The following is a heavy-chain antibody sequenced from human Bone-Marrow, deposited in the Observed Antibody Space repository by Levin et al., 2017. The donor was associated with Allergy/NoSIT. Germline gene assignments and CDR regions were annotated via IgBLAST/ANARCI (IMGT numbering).Heavy chain of an antibody. V-gene: IGHV4-4*02. J-gene: IGHJ1*01. CDR2: IHHTGAT. Sequence: KASETLSLTCAVSGGSITMSNWWSWVRQPPGKGLEWIGEIHHTGATNYNPSLESRVTISVDKSKNQFSLKLRSVTAADTAVYYCATYIVVVTATARGYFHQWGQGTLVTVSS. CDR1: GGSITMSNW. D-gene: IGHD2-21*02. CDR3: ATYIVVVTATARGYFHQ.